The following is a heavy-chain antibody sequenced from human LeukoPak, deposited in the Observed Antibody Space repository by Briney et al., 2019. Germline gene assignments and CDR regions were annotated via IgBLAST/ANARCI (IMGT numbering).Heavy chain of an antibody. J-gene: IGHJ4*02. Sequence: GRSLRLSCAASGFSFSTYAMHWARQAPGKGLEWVAAVSSDGNNKYYADSVKGRFTISRDNSKNTLSLQMNSLRAEDTAVYYCAREREGGGYFDYWGQGTLVTVSS. V-gene: IGHV3-30*04. D-gene: IGHD3-16*01. CDR3: AREREGGGYFDY. CDR1: GFSFSTYA. CDR2: VSSDGNNK.